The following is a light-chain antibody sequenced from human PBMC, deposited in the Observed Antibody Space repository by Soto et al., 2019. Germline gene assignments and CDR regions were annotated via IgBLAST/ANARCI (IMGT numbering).Light chain of an antibody. CDR1: SSNIVNNY. J-gene: IGLJ2*01. CDR3: GTWDSSLSAVV. CDR2: DNN. Sequence: QSVLTQPPSVSAAPGQKVTISCSGSSSNIVNNYVFWYQQLPGTAPNLLIYDNNKRPSGIPDRFSGSKSGTSTTLGITGLQTGDEADYYCGTWDSSLSAVVFGGGTKLTVL. V-gene: IGLV1-51*01.